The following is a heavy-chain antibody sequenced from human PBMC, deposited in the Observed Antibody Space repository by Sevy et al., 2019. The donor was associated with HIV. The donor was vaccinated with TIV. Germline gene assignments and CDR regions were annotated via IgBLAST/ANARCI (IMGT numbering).Heavy chain of an antibody. CDR2: IYYSGST. J-gene: IGHJ4*02. CDR1: GGSISSSTYY. Sequence: SETLSLTCTVSGGSISSSTYYWGWIRQPPEKGLEWIASIYYSGSTYYNVSLESRVTIYVDMSKNQFSLRLTSVTAAETAVYYCARHGGIAVATLDYWGQGTLVTVSS. D-gene: IGHD6-19*01. V-gene: IGHV4-39*01. CDR3: ARHGGIAVATLDY.